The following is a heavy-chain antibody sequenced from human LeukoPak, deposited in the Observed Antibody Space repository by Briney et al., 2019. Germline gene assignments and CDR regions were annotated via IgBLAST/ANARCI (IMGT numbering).Heavy chain of an antibody. D-gene: IGHD2-15*01. CDR3: ARGQAASFDY. J-gene: IGHJ4*02. CDR1: GFTFSSYE. CDR2: ISSSGSTI. V-gene: IGHV3-48*03. Sequence: GGPLRLSCAASGFTFSSYEMNWVPHAPGKGLECVSCISSSGSTIYYADSVKGRFTISRDNAKNSLYLQMNSLRAEDTAVYYCARGQAASFDYWGQGTLVTVSS.